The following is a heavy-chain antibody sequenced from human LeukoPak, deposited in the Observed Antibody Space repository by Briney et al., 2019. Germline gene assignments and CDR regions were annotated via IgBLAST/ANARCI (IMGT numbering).Heavy chain of an antibody. D-gene: IGHD1-26*01. CDR3: ARDLDSGSLDFDY. V-gene: IGHV3-21*01. CDR1: GFTFSSYS. Sequence: GGSLRLSCAASGFTFSSYSMNWVRQAPGKGLEWVSSISSSSSYIYYADSVKGRFTISRDNAKNSLYPQMNSLRAEDTAVYYCARDLDSGSLDFDYWGQGTLVTVSS. CDR2: ISSSSSYI. J-gene: IGHJ4*02.